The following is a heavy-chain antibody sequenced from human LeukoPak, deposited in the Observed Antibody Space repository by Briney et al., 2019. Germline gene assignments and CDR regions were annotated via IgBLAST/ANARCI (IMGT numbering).Heavy chain of an antibody. Sequence: SETLSLTCTVSGGSISSGGYYWSWIRQPAGKGLEWIGRIYTSGSTNYNPSLKSRVTISVDTSKNQFSLKLSSVTAADTAVYYCAREPFYGDYVAYWGQGTLVTVSS. CDR2: IYTSGST. D-gene: IGHD4-17*01. CDR1: GGSISSGGYY. V-gene: IGHV4-61*02. J-gene: IGHJ4*02. CDR3: AREPFYGDYVAY.